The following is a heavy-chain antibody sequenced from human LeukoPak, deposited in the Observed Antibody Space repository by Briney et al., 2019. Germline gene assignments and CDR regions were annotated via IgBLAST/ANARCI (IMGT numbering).Heavy chain of an antibody. CDR3: ARGDYDILTGLPTNYFDY. Sequence: QPGGSLRLSCAASGFTFSSYGMRWVRQAPGKGLEWVAVIWYDGSNKYYADSVKGRFTISRDNSKNTLYLQMNSLRAEDTAVYYCARGDYDILTGLPTNYFDYWGQGTLVTVSS. D-gene: IGHD3-9*01. J-gene: IGHJ4*02. V-gene: IGHV3-33*01. CDR2: IWYDGSNK. CDR1: GFTFSSYG.